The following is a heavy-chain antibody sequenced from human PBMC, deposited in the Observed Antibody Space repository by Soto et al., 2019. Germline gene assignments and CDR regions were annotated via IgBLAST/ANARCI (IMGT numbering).Heavy chain of an antibody. CDR1: SYSISSSNW. CDR3: ARREIQGPIDY. D-gene: IGHD1-26*01. CDR2: IYYSGTT. Sequence: QVQLQESGPGLVKPSDTLSLTCAVSSYSISSSNWWGWIRQPPGKGLEWIGYIYYSGTTYYNPSLKSRVIMSVDTSKNQFSLKLTSVTAVDTAVYYCARREIQGPIDYWGQGTLVTVSS. V-gene: IGHV4-28*01. J-gene: IGHJ4*02.